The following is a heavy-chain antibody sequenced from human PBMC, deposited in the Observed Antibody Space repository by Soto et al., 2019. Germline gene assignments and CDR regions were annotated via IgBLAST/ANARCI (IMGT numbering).Heavy chain of an antibody. CDR1: GYTFSTYE. CDR3: ARGPRESGEWLLFDY. D-gene: IGHD3-3*01. J-gene: IGHJ4*02. CDR2: MNPDNGNT. V-gene: IGHV1-8*01. Sequence: ASVKVSCKASGYTFSTYEIDWVRRAAGQGLEWMGRMNPDNGNTGYAQKFQDRVTMTRNTSISTAYMELSSLRSDDTAVYYCARGPRESGEWLLFDYWGQGALVTVSS.